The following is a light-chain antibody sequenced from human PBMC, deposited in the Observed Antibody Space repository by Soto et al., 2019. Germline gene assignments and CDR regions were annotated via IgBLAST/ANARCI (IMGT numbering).Light chain of an antibody. CDR3: LQDYNYPRT. CDR2: SAS. V-gene: IGKV1-6*01. CDR1: QGIRND. Sequence: AIHLTQSPSFLSASVGDRVTMTCRASQGIRNDVGWYQQKPGKAPKLLIYSASTLQSGVPSRFSGSGSGTDFTLTISSLQTDDFATYYCLQDYNYPRTFGQGTKVEIK. J-gene: IGKJ1*01.